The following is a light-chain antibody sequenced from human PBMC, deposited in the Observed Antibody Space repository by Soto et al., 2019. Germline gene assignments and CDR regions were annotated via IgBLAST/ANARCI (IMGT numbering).Light chain of an antibody. CDR2: GAS. Sequence: DIQMTQSPSSLSASVGDRVTITCQASHDIRKYLNWYQHKPGKAPKLLIYGASNLERGVPARFSGSGSGTDFSFTISSLQPEDIATYYCQQYDNLPATFGPGTKVDIK. CDR1: HDIRKY. CDR3: QQYDNLPAT. V-gene: IGKV1-33*01. J-gene: IGKJ3*01.